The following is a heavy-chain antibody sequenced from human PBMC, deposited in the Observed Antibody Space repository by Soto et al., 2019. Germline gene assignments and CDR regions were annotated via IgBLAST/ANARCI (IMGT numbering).Heavy chain of an antibody. J-gene: IGHJ4*02. CDR1: GYTFTGYY. D-gene: IGHD6-19*01. CDR2: INPNSGGT. Sequence: GASVKVSCKASGYTFTGYYMHWVRQAPGQGLEWMGWINPNSGGTNYAQKFQGRVTMTRDTSISTAYMELSRLRSDDTAVYYCARDQGGYSSGWAPPGLVIDYWGQGTLVTVSS. V-gene: IGHV1-2*02. CDR3: ARDQGGYSSGWAPPGLVIDY.